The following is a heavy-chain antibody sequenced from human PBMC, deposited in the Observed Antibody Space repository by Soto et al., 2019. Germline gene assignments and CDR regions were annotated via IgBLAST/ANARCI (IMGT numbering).Heavy chain of an antibody. J-gene: IGHJ4*02. CDR2: IYYSGST. CDR1: GGSISSGGYY. D-gene: IGHD1-26*01. V-gene: IGHV4-30-4*01. Sequence: SETLSLTCTVSGGSISSGGYYWSWIRQPPGKGLEWIGYIYYSGSTYYNPSLKSRVTISVDTSKNQFSLKLSSVTAADTAVYYCAREHPPYVVGATIGYFDYWGQGTLGTVSS. CDR3: AREHPPYVVGATIGYFDY.